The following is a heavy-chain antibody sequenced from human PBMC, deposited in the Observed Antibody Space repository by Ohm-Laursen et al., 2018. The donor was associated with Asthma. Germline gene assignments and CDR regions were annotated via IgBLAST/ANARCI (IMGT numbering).Heavy chain of an antibody. CDR1: GGSVSGYY. Sequence: SDTLSLTCAVSGGSVSGYYWSWIRQPPGRGLEWIAYMHSSGGANYNPSLQSRVTPSVDTSNNRVSLRLSFVTAADTALYFCARLDWALSVFDLWGQGALVTVAS. CDR2: MHSSGGA. D-gene: IGHD3-9*01. CDR3: ARLDWALSVFDL. J-gene: IGHJ5*02. V-gene: IGHV4-59*02.